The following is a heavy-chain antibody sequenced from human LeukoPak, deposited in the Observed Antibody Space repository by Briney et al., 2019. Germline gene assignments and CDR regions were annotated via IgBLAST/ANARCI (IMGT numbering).Heavy chain of an antibody. CDR1: GGSISSSSYY. Sequence: SETLSLTCTVSGGSISSSSYYWGWIRQPPGKGLEWIGSIYYSGSTYYNPSLKSRVTISVDTSKNQFSLKPSSVTAADTAVYYCASGSYAYYYMDVWGKGTTVTVSS. V-gene: IGHV4-39*07. J-gene: IGHJ6*03. CDR3: ASGSYAYYYMDV. D-gene: IGHD1-26*01. CDR2: IYYSGST.